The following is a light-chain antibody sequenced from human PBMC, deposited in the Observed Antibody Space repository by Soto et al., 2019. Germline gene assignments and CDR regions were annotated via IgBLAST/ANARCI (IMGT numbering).Light chain of an antibody. CDR2: DAS. V-gene: IGKV3-15*01. Sequence: EKVMTQSPATLSVSPGERATLSCRASQSVGSDLAWYQQKPGRPPRLLIYDASTRATGIPSRFSGSGSGTEFTLTISSLKSEDFEVYYCQQYDNWPRTFGQGTKV. CDR3: QQYDNWPRT. CDR1: QSVGSD. J-gene: IGKJ1*01.